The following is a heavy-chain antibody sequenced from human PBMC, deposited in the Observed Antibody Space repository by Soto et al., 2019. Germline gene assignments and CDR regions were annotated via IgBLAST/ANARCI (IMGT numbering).Heavy chain of an antibody. V-gene: IGHV3-30*18. CDR3: AKDTLAYSRSPPCDY. J-gene: IGHJ4*02. CDR1: GFTFSSYG. Sequence: QVQLVESGGGVVQPGRSLRLSCAASGFTFSSYGMHWVRQAPGKGLEWVAVISYDGSNKYYADSVKGRFTISRDNSKNTLYLQMNSLRAEDTAVYYCAKDTLAYSRSPPCDYWGQGTLVTVSS. CDR2: ISYDGSNK. D-gene: IGHD6-6*01.